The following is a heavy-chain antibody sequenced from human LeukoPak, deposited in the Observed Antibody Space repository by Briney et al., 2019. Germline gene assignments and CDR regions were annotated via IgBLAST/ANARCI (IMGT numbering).Heavy chain of an antibody. CDR3: ARDHPVGHSSGWYPLDY. D-gene: IGHD6-19*01. J-gene: IGHJ4*02. CDR2: IIPILGIA. CDR1: GGTFSSYT. Sequence: SVKVSCKASGGTFSSYTISWVRQAPGQGLEWMGRIIPILGIANYAQKFQGRVTITADKSTSTAYMELSSLRSEDTAVYYCARDHPVGHSSGWYPLDYWGQGTLVTVSS. V-gene: IGHV1-69*04.